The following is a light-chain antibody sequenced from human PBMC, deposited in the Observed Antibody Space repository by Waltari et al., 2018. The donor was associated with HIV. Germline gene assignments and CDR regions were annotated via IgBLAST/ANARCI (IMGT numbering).Light chain of an antibody. J-gene: IGKJ4*01. V-gene: IGKV3-20*01. CDR1: QSVNSSY. CDR3: QQYNSSPFT. CDR2: GAS. Sequence: IVLTQSPGTLSLSPGERATLSCRASQSVNSSYLAWYQQKPGQAPRLLIYGASSRATGIPDRFTGSGSGTDFTLSISRLDPEDLALYYCQQYNSSPFTFGGGTRVEIK.